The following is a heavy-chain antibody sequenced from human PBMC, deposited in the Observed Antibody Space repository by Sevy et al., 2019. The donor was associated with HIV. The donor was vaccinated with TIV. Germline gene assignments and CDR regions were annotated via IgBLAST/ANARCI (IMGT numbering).Heavy chain of an antibody. CDR3: AREGCTKPHDY. D-gene: IGHD2-8*01. V-gene: IGHV3-23*01. CDR2: LSFGCGEI. CDR1: GFTFSKYS. J-gene: IGHJ4*02. Sequence: GGSLRLSCVASGFTFSKYSMSWVRQPPGKGLEWVSNLSFGCGEINYADSVKGRFTISRDNSKSSVYLQMNNLRPEDTAVYYCAREGCTKPHDYWGQGTLVTVSS.